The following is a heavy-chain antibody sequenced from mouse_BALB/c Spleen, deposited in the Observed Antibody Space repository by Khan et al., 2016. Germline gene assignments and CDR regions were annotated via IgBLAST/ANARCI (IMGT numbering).Heavy chain of an antibody. CDR3: ARGGLRWFDY. V-gene: IGHV5-6-3*01. J-gene: IGHJ2*01. D-gene: IGHD1-1*01. Sequence: EVELVESGGDLVQPGGSLKLSCAASGFTFSSYGMSWVRQTPDKRLELVATINSNGGSTYYPDSVKGRFTISRDNAKNTLYLQMSSLKSEDTAMYYCARGGLRWFDYWGQGTTLTVSS. CDR1: GFTFSSYG. CDR2: INSNGGST.